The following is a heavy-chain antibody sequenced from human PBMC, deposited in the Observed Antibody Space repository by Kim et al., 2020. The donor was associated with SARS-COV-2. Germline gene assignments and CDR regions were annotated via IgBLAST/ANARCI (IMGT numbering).Heavy chain of an antibody. D-gene: IGHD1-26*01. J-gene: IGHJ6*02. CDR2: IKQDGSQK. CDR3: ARARGTKGRDV. V-gene: IGHV3-7*01. Sequence: GGSLRLSCAASGFTFTIYWMTWVRQAPGKGLEWVANIKQDGSQKYYVDSVKGRFTISRDNAKNPLYLQMNSLRAEDTAVYYCARARGTKGRDVWGLGTT. CDR1: GFTFTIYW.